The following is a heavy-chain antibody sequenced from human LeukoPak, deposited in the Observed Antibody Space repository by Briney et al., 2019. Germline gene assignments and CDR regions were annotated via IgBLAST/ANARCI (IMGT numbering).Heavy chain of an antibody. D-gene: IGHD6-19*01. J-gene: IGHJ4*02. Sequence: GGSLRLSCVASGFTFSIYSMNWVRQAPGKGLEWVSFISSSSSYIYYADSVKGRFTISRDNAKNSLYLQMNSLRAEDTAVYYCARDRGAVAGTGDYWGQGTLVTVSS. V-gene: IGHV3-21*01. CDR2: ISSSSSYI. CDR1: GFTFSIYS. CDR3: ARDRGAVAGTGDY.